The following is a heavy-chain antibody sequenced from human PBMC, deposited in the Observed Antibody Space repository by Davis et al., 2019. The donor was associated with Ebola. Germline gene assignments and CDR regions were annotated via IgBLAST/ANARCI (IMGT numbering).Heavy chain of an antibody. V-gene: IGHV3-48*02. CDR2: ITSSSTI. D-gene: IGHD2-2*01. CDR1: GFTFSSFG. CDR3: AREVGGLIVVVPAALDY. Sequence: GESLKISCAASGFTFSSFGMTWVRQAPGKGLEWVSFITSSSTISYADSVKGRFTISRDNAKDSLYLQMNSLRDEDTAVYYCAREVGGLIVVVPAALDYWGQGTLVTVSS. J-gene: IGHJ4*02.